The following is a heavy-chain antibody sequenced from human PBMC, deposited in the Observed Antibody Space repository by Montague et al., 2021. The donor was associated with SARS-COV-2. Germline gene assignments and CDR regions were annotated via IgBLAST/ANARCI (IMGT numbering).Heavy chain of an antibody. CDR3: ARAGYRTGFGWFDP. Sequence: SETLSLTCAVYGGSITDYYWSWIRQPPGKGLEWIGEINHRGTSNYNPSLKSRVSISVDTSKNQFSLYLGSVTAADTAVYYCARAGYRTGFGWFDPWGQGTLVTVSS. CDR1: GGSITDYY. V-gene: IGHV4-34*01. J-gene: IGHJ5*02. CDR2: INHRGTS. D-gene: IGHD6-13*01.